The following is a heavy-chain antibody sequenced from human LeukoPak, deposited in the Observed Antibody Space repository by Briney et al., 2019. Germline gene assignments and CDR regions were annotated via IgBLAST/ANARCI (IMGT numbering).Heavy chain of an antibody. V-gene: IGHV4-39*01. D-gene: IGHD3-22*01. CDR1: GGSISSSSYY. CDR2: IYYSGST. Sequence: PSETLSLTCTVSGGSISSSSYYWGWIRQPPGKGLGWIGSIYYSGSTYYNPSLKSRVTISVDTSKKQFSLKLSSVTAADTAVYYCASRGEGTSMSRFDYWGQGTLVTVSS. J-gene: IGHJ4*02. CDR3: ASRGEGTSMSRFDY.